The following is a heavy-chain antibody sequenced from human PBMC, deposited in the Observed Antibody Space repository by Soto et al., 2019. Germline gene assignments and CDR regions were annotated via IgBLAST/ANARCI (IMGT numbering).Heavy chain of an antibody. D-gene: IGHD2-15*01. CDR1: GSSLSTNGVG. J-gene: IGHJ4*02. CDR2: IFWNDDR. Sequence: QITLKESGPTLVKPTQTLTLTCAFSGSSLSTNGVGLALIRQPPGKALEWLALIFWNDDRRYRPSLKSRLTLVKDTFKTQVVLTMADMEPVDTATYYCAHKPSTSPGYFDYWGQGTLVTVSS. CDR3: AHKPSTSPGYFDY. V-gene: IGHV2-5*01.